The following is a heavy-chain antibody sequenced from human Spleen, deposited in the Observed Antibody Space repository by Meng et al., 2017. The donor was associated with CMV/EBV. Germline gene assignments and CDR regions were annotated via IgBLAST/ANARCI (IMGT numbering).Heavy chain of an antibody. D-gene: IGHD1-26*01. Sequence: GESLKISCAASGFTFTDYYMSWIRQAPGKGLEWVSYISSSGGGRTIYYADSVKGRFTISRDNAKNSLYLQMNSLRAEDTAVYYCARDRLPTVYRGLDYWGRGMLVTVSS. V-gene: IGHV3-11*01. CDR2: ISSSGGGRTI. CDR3: ARDRLPTVYRGLDY. J-gene: IGHJ4*02. CDR1: GFTFTDYY.